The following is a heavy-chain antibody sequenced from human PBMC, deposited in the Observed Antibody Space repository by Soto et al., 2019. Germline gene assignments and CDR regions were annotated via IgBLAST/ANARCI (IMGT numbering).Heavy chain of an antibody. J-gene: IGHJ4*02. Sequence: GGSLRLSCAASGFIFRSYAMGWVRQAPGKGLEWVSDISGSGGSTNYADSVKGRFTISRDNSKNTLYLQMNGLRAEDTAVYYCVKVDGYTTVTTAVYWGQGTLVTVSS. D-gene: IGHD4-17*01. CDR1: GFIFRSYA. V-gene: IGHV3-23*01. CDR2: ISGSGGST. CDR3: VKVDGYTTVTTAVY.